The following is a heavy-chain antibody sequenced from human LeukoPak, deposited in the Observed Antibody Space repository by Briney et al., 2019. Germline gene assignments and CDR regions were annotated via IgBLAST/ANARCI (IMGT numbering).Heavy chain of an antibody. CDR3: ASLLWFGESTNDY. J-gene: IGHJ4*02. Sequence: PSETLSLTCAVYGGSFSGYYWSWIRQPPGKGLEWIGEINHSGSTNYNPSLKSRVTISVDPSKNQFSLKLSSVTAADTAVYYCASLLWFGESTNDYWGQGTLVTVSS. V-gene: IGHV4-34*01. CDR1: GGSFSGYY. D-gene: IGHD3-10*01. CDR2: INHSGST.